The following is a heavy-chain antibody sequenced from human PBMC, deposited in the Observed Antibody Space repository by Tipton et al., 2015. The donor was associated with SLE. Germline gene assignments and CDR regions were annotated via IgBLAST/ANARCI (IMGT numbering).Heavy chain of an antibody. V-gene: IGHV4-34*01. J-gene: IGHJ5*02. CDR1: GGSFSGYY. CDR3: ASLYSSGWYPRFDP. Sequence: TLSLTCAVYGGSFSGYYWSWIRQPPGKGLEWIGEINHSGSTNYNPSPKSRVTISVDKSKNQFSLKLSSVTAADTAVYYCASLYSSGWYPRFDPWGQGTLVTVSS. D-gene: IGHD6-19*01. CDR2: INHSGST.